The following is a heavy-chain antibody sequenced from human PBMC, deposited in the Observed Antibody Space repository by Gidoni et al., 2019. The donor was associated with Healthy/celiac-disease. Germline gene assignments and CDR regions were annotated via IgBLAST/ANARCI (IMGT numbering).Heavy chain of an antibody. CDR2: ISSSGSTI. CDR3: ARGTGATIFDY. Sequence: EVQLVESGGGLVQPGGSLRLSCAASGFTFSSYEMNWVRQAPGKGLEWVSYISSSGSTIYYADSVKGRFTISRDNAKNSLYLQMNSLRAEDTAVYYCARGTGATIFDYWGQGTLVTVSS. D-gene: IGHD5-12*01. V-gene: IGHV3-48*03. J-gene: IGHJ4*02. CDR1: GFTFSSYE.